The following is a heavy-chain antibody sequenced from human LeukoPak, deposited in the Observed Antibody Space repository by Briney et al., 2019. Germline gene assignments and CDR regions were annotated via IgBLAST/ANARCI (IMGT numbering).Heavy chain of an antibody. CDR1: GGTFSSYA. CDR3: ARDWPPLGTSSSSQYYFDY. J-gene: IGHJ4*02. D-gene: IGHD6-6*01. Sequence: ASVQVSCKASGGTFSSYAISWVRQAPGQGLEWMGGIIPIFGTANYAQKFQGRVTITADESTSTAYMELSSLRSEDTAVYYCARDWPPLGTSSSSQYYFDYWGQGTLVTVSS. CDR2: IIPIFGTA. V-gene: IGHV1-69*13.